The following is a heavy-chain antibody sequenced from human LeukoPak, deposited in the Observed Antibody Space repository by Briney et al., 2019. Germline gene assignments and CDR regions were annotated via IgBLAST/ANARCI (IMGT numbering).Heavy chain of an antibody. D-gene: IGHD5-24*01. CDR2: ISWNSGSI. J-gene: IGHJ3*02. V-gene: IGHV3-9*01. CDR1: GFTFDDYA. CDR3: AKAARDAADAFDI. Sequence: GRSLRLSYAASGFTFDDYAMHWVRQAPGKGLEWVSGISWNSGSIGYADSVKGRFTISRDNAKNSLYLQMNSLRAEDTALYYCAKAARDAADAFDIWGQGTMVTVSS.